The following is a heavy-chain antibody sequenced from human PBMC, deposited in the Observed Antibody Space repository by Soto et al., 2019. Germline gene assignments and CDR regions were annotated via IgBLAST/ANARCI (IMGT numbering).Heavy chain of an antibody. V-gene: IGHV1-2*02. CDR1: GYTFTGYY. Sequence: QVQLVQSGAEVKKPGASVKVSCKASGYTFTGYYMHWVRHAPGQGLEWMGWINPNSGGTNYAQKFQGRVTMTRDTSISTAYMELSRLRSDDTAVYYCARDGGAAAGYNWFDPWGQGTLVTVSS. CDR3: ARDGGAAAGYNWFDP. D-gene: IGHD6-13*01. J-gene: IGHJ5*02. CDR2: INPNSGGT.